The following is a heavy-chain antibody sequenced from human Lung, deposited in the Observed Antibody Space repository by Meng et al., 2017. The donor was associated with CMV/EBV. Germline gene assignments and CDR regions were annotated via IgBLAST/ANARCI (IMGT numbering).Heavy chain of an antibody. J-gene: IGHJ4*02. D-gene: IGHD2-15*01. CDR3: ARLYCSGGSCYTIDY. CDR2: INTNTGNP. V-gene: IGHV7-4-1*02. CDR1: GYSFTTYA. Sequence: VQRGQSVAEGKKPGSSVKVSCKASGYSFTTYAMHWVRQAPGQRLEWMGWINTNTGNPTDAQGFTGRFVFSLDTSVSTAYLQISSLKAADTAVYYCARLYCSGGSCYTIDYWGQGTLVTVSS.